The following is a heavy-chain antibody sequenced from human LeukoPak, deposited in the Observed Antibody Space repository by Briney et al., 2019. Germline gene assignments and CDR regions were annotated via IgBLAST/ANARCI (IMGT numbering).Heavy chain of an antibody. CDR3: SKVYYYDSSGYYYGLAYYFDY. J-gene: IGHJ4*02. V-gene: IGHV3-23*01. D-gene: IGHD3-22*01. Sequence: PGGSLRLSCAASGFTFSSYSVTWVRQAPGKGLEWVSSISGSGASTCYADSVKGRFTISRDNSKNTLYLKMNSLRAEDAAVYYCSKVYYYDSSGYYYGLAYYFDYWGQGNLVTVSS. CDR2: ISGSGAST. CDR1: GFTFSSYS.